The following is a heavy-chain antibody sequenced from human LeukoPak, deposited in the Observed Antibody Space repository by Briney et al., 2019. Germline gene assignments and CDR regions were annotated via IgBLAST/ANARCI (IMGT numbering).Heavy chain of an antibody. CDR2: TNGATGNR. CDR3: ARSPGGNARTWLDY. Sequence: ASVKVSCKASGYSFTNYALHRVRQAPGQRLEWMGWTNGATGNRRFSQDFQGRLTITIDTSASTSYMELSSLRSEDTAVYYCARSPGGNARTWLDYWGQGTLVTVSS. V-gene: IGHV1-3*02. D-gene: IGHD4-23*01. J-gene: IGHJ4*02. CDR1: GYSFTNYA.